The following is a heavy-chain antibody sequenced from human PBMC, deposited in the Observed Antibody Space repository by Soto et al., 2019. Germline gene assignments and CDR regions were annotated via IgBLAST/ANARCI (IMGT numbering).Heavy chain of an antibody. J-gene: IGHJ4*02. CDR1: GFTFSSYG. Sequence: PGGSLRLSCAASGFTFSSYGMHWVRQAPGKGLEWVAVISYDGSNKYYADSVKGRFTISRDNSKNTLYLQMNSLRAEDTAVYYRANAWIQLWPQIYWGQGTLVTVSS. V-gene: IGHV3-30*18. CDR2: ISYDGSNK. D-gene: IGHD5-18*01. CDR3: ANAWIQLWPQIY.